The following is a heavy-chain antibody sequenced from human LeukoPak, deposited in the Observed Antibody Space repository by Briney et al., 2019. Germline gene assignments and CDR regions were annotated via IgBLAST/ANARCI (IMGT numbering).Heavy chain of an antibody. J-gene: IGHJ6*03. CDR3: ARDGIGEAPRAYMDV. CDR2: IIPIFGTA. D-gene: IGHD3-10*01. CDR1: GGTFSSYA. Sequence: ASVKVSCKASGGTFSSYAISWVRQAPGQGLEWMGGIIPIFGTANYAQKFQGRVTITADKSTSTAYMELSSLRSEDTAVYYCARDGIGEAPRAYMDVWGKGTTVTVSS. V-gene: IGHV1-69*06.